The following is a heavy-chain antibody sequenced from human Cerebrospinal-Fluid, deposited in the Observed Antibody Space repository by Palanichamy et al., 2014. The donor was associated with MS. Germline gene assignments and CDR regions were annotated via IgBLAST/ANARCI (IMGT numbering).Heavy chain of an antibody. CDR3: ARDIAAYSNSSPFDF. CDR2: INQGGSEK. D-gene: IGHD4-11*01. CDR1: GYTFSHYW. J-gene: IGHJ4*02. Sequence: EVQLVESGGGLVXPGGSLRLSCATSGYTFSHYWMSWVRQAPGKGLEWVANINQGGSEKFYVESVKGRFTISRDNADNSVYLQMDSLRADDTAVYYCARDIAAYSNSSPFDFWGQGTLVTVSS. V-gene: IGHV3-7*03.